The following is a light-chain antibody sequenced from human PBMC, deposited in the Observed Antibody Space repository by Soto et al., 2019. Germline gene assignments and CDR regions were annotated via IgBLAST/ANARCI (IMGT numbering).Light chain of an antibody. CDR1: QSVSSN. Sequence: EICITQSPAPLSFSPWEMSALSCMASQSVSSNLAWYQQQPGQAPRLLIYGASTRATDVPARFSGSGSGTEFTLTISSLQSEDFAEYQCQQYNNWTQTFGQGTKVDIK. CDR2: GAS. CDR3: QQYNNWTQT. J-gene: IGKJ1*01. V-gene: IGKV3-15*01.